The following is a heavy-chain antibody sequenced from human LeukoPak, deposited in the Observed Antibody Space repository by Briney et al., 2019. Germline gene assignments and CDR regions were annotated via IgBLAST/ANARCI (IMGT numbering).Heavy chain of an antibody. CDR3: ARGTGSAVVSPDLDY. J-gene: IGHJ4*02. V-gene: IGHV3-30-3*01. Sequence: PGGSLRLSCAASGFTFSSYAMHWVRQAPGKGLEWVAVISYDGSNKYYADSVKGRFTISRDNSKNTLYLQMNSLRAEDTAVYYCARGTGSAVVSPDLDYGGQGTLVTVSS. CDR2: ISYDGSNK. D-gene: IGHD6-25*01. CDR1: GFTFSSYA.